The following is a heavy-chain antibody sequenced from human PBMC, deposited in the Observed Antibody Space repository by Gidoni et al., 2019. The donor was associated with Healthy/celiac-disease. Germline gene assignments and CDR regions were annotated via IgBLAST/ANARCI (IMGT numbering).Heavy chain of an antibody. Sequence: EVQLVQSGAEVKKPGESLRIPCKGSGHSFTSYWISWVRQMPGEGLEWMGWIDPIYSYTSYSPSFQVHVTISADKSVSTAYLQWSSLKASDAAMYYCARLIAAAGDYYSYGIDVWGQGTTVTVSS. D-gene: IGHD6-13*01. CDR1: GHSFTSYW. V-gene: IGHV5-10-1*03. CDR3: ARLIAAAGDYYSYGIDV. J-gene: IGHJ6*02. CDR2: IDPIYSYT.